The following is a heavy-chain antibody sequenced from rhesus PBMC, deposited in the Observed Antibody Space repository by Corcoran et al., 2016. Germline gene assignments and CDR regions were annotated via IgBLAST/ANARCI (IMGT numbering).Heavy chain of an antibody. V-gene: IGHV4-147*01. CDR3: AREVGRGFDY. CDR2: NYGGDGST. CDR1: GGSVSSNF. D-gene: IGHD2-39*01. Sequence: QVQLQESGPGLVKPSETLSLTCAVSGGSVSSNFWSWIRQPPGKGLEWIGRNYGGDGSTNDNPSLTSRVTFSTDTSKNQFSLKLTSVTAADTAVDYCAREVGRGFDYWGQGVLVTVSS. J-gene: IGHJ4*01.